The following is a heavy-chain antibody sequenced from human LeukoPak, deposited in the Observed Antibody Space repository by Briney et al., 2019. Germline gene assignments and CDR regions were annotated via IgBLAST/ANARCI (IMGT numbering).Heavy chain of an antibody. CDR3: ARSSAYGDYTPLDY. V-gene: IGHV4-59*12. CDR1: GGSISGYY. CDR2: IYYSGST. D-gene: IGHD4-17*01. J-gene: IGHJ4*02. Sequence: SETLSLTCTVSGGSISGYYWSWIRQPPGKGLEWIGYIYYSGSTNYNPSLKSRVTISVDTSKNQFSLKLSSVTAADTAVYYCARSSAYGDYTPLDYWGQGTLVTVSS.